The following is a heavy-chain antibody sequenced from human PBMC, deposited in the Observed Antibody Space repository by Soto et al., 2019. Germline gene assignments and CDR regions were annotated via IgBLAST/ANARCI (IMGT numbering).Heavy chain of an antibody. Sequence: GESLKISCKGSGYSFTSYWIGWVRQMPGKGLEWMGIIYPGDSDTRYSPSFQGRVTISADKSISTAYLQWSSLKASDTAMYYCARLGPIAAADPTGYYYYGMDVWGQGTTVTVSS. J-gene: IGHJ6*02. V-gene: IGHV5-51*01. CDR1: GYSFTSYW. CDR3: ARLGPIAAADPTGYYYYGMDV. D-gene: IGHD6-13*01. CDR2: IYPGDSDT.